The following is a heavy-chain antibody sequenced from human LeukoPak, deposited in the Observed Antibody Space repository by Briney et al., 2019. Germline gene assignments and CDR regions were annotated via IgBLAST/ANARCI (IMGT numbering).Heavy chain of an antibody. D-gene: IGHD6-13*01. J-gene: IGHJ4*02. Sequence: ASVKVSCEASGYTFTGYYMHWVRQAPGQGLEWMGWINPNSGGTNYAQKFQGRVTMTRDTSISTAYMELSRLRSDDTAVYYCAREVEQQLAYFDYWGQGTLVTVSS. CDR1: GYTFTGYY. CDR3: AREVEQQLAYFDY. V-gene: IGHV1-2*02. CDR2: INPNSGGT.